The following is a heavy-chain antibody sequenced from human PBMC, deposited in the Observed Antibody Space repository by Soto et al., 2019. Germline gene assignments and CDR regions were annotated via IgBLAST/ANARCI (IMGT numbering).Heavy chain of an antibody. CDR2: ISYDGSNK. Sequence: QVQLVESGGGVVQPGRSLRLSCAASGFTFSSYAMHWVRQAPGKGLEWVAVISYDGSNKYYADSVKGRFTISRDNSKNTLYLQMNSLRAEDTAVYYFASSQGPTYYFDYWGQGTLVTVSS. CDR1: GFTFSSYA. J-gene: IGHJ4*02. CDR3: ASSQGPTYYFDY. V-gene: IGHV3-30-3*01.